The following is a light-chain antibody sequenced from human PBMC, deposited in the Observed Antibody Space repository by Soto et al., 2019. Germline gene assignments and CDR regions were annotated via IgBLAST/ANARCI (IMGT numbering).Light chain of an antibody. Sequence: DIQMTQSPSSLSASVGDRVTITCRASQGISHYLAWYQQIPGKVPKLLIYAASTLQPGVPSRFSGSGSETDFTLTISSLQPEDVATYYCQKYNSAPWTFGQGTKVEIK. V-gene: IGKV1-27*01. CDR2: AAS. CDR1: QGISHY. CDR3: QKYNSAPWT. J-gene: IGKJ1*01.